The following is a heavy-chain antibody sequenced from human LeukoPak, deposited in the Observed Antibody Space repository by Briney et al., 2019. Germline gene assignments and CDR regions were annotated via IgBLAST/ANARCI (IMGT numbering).Heavy chain of an antibody. CDR1: GFTFSSYA. Sequence: HAGGSLRLSCSASGFTFSSYAMHWVRQAPGKGLEYVSAISSNGGSTYYADSVKGRFTISRDNSKNTLYLQMSSLRAEDTAVYYCAKDIVGRITVTGSLGNSYIDYWGQGTLVTVSS. D-gene: IGHD6-19*01. V-gene: IGHV3-64D*06. CDR3: AKDIVGRITVTGSLGNSYIDY. J-gene: IGHJ4*02. CDR2: ISSNGGST.